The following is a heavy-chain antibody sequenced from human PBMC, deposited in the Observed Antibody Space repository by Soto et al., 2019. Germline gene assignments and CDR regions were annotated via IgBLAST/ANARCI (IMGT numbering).Heavy chain of an antibody. D-gene: IGHD2-21*01. CDR3: ARRVDHIVAAGWFDP. J-gene: IGHJ5*02. Sequence: PSETLSLTCTVSGGSISSSSYYWGWIRQPPGKGLEWIGSIYYSGSTYYNPSLKSRVTISVDTSKNQFSLKLSSVTAADTAVYYCARRVDHIVAAGWFDPWGQGTLVTVSS. CDR2: IYYSGST. V-gene: IGHV4-39*01. CDR1: GGSISSSSYY.